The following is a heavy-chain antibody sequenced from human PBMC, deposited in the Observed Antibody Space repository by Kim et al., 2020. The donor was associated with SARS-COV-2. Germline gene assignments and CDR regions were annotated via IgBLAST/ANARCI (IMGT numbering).Heavy chain of an antibody. Sequence: SETLSLTCTVSDDSIHKTNYYWAWIRQTPGTGREWVATIDFYGNTYSGPSLRSRVTLSLDTSTNRFSLSLTSVTAADTALYYCAVVYASGTYFPGENWF. D-gene: IGHD3-10*01. V-gene: IGHV4-39*01. CDR2: IDFYGNT. CDR3: AVVYASGTYFPGENWF. CDR1: DDSIHKTNYY. J-gene: IGHJ5*01.